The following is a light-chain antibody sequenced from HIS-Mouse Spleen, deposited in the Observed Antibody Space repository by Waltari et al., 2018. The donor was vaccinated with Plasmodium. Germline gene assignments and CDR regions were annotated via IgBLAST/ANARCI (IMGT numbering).Light chain of an antibody. V-gene: IGLV2-11*01. Sequence: QSALTQPRPVSGSPGPSVTIPCTGTSSDVGGYKYVSWYQQTPGKAPHLMIYDGSKRPSGVPDRFSGSKSGNTASLTISGLQAEDEADYYCCSYAGSYTVFGGGTKLTVL. CDR2: DGS. CDR3: CSYAGSYTV. CDR1: SSDVGGYKY. J-gene: IGLJ3*02.